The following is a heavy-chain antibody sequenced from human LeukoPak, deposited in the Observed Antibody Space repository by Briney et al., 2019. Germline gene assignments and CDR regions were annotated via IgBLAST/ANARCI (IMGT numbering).Heavy chain of an antibody. CDR2: VSASGGRT. CDR1: GFIFSDYY. CDR3: AKSYASGSFYDY. J-gene: IGHJ4*02. Sequence: GGSLRLSCTASGFIFSDYYMSWIRQTPGKGLEWVSRVSASGGRTYYADSVKGRFTISRDNSKNTVSLQMNNLRADDTAVYYCAKSYASGSFYDYWGQGTLVTVSS. V-gene: IGHV3-23*01. D-gene: IGHD3-10*01.